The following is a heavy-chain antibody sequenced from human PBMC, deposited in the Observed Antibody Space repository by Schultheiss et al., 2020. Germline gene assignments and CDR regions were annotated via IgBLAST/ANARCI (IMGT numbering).Heavy chain of an antibody. CDR2: ISYDGSNK. V-gene: IGHV3-30*18. Sequence: GGSLRLSCAASGFTFSSYGMHWVRQAPGKGLEWVAVISYDGSNKYYADSVKGRFTISRDNSKNTLYLQMNSLRAEDTAVYYCAKDLVVGATPTRDYYYYGMDVWGQGTTVTVYS. CDR3: AKDLVVGATPTRDYYYYGMDV. J-gene: IGHJ6*02. D-gene: IGHD1-26*01. CDR1: GFTFSSYG.